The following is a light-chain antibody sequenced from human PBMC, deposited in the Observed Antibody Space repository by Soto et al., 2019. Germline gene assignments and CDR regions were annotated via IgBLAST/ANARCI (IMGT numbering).Light chain of an antibody. CDR1: QSVSIL. CDR3: QQYDKSPRT. V-gene: IGKV3-20*01. J-gene: IGKJ1*01. Sequence: EIVMTQSPATLSVSPGERATLSCRASQSVSILLAWYQQKPGQAPRLLIYGASSRATGIPDRFSGSGSGPDFTLTIDRLEPEDFAVYYCQQYDKSPRTFGQGTKVDIK. CDR2: GAS.